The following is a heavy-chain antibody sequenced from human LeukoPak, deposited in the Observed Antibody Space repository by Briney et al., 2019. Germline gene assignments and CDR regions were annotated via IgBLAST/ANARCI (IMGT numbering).Heavy chain of an antibody. D-gene: IGHD4-17*01. CDR3: ARPLDPHYGEFDY. Sequence: VASVKVSCKASGYTFTSYGISWVRQAPGQGLEWMGWISAYNGNTNYAQKLQGRVTMTRDTSIITAYMELSRLRSDDTAVYYCARPLDPHYGEFDYWGQGTLVSVSS. V-gene: IGHV1-18*01. CDR2: ISAYNGNT. J-gene: IGHJ4*02. CDR1: GYTFTSYG.